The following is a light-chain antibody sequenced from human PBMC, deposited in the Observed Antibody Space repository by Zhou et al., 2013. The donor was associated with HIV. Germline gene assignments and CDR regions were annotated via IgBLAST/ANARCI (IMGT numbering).Light chain of an antibody. CDR2: EVI. Sequence: QSALTQPPSASGSPGQSVTISCTGTSSDVGGYNYVSWYQQHPGKVPKLMIYEVIKRPSGVPNRFSGSKSGNTASLTVSGLQAEDEADYYCSSYTSSSTLGFGGGTKLTVL. CDR1: SSDVGGYNY. J-gene: IGLJ2*01. V-gene: IGLV2-8*01. CDR3: SSYTSSSTLG.